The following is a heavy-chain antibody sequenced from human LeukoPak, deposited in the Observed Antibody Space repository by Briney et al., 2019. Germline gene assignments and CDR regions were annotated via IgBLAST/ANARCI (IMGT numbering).Heavy chain of an antibody. CDR2: VYYSGTT. V-gene: IGHV4-30-4*01. CDR1: GGSISSGDYY. CDR3: ARDLFSYTTLRYFDY. D-gene: IGHD2-15*01. J-gene: IGHJ4*02. Sequence: PSETLSLTCTVSGGSISSGDYYWSCIRQPPGKGLERNGYVYYSGTTYYNPSLKSLVTISIDTSKNQFSLKLSSVTDADTAVYYCARDLFSYTTLRYFDYWGQGALVTVST.